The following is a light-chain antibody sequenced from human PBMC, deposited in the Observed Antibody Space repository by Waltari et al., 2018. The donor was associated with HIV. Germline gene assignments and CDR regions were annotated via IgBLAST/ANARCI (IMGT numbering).Light chain of an antibody. CDR1: SGSVSSTYD. CDR3: ALYVGSGIYV. CDR2: NTN. V-gene: IGLV8-61*01. Sequence: QTVVTQEPSLSVSPGGTVTLTCGLTSGSVSSTYDPSWYQQAPGQAPRTLIDNTNIRSSGVPDRFSGSILGNKAALTSTGAQADDECHYYCALYVGSGIYVFGPGTEVTIL. J-gene: IGLJ1*01.